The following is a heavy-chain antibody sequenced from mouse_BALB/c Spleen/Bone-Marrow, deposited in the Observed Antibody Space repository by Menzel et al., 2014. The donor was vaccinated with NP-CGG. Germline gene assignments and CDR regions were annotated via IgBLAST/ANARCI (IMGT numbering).Heavy chain of an antibody. CDR2: IYPGNVNT. Sequence: VKLLESGPELVKPGASVRISCKASGYTFTSYYIHWVEQRPGQGLEWIGWIYPGNVNTKYNEKFKGKATLTADKSSSTAYMQLSSLTSEDSAVYFCARFYYGSSYAMDYWGQGTSVTVSS. CDR1: GYTFTSYY. V-gene: IGHV1S56*01. CDR3: ARFYYGSSYAMDY. J-gene: IGHJ4*01. D-gene: IGHD1-1*01.